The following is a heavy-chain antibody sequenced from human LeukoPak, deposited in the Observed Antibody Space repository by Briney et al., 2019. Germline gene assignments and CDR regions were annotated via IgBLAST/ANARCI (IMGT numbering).Heavy chain of an antibody. V-gene: IGHV3-15*01. J-gene: IGHJ4*02. D-gene: IGHD3-16*02. CDR1: GFTFNNAW. Sequence: GGSLRLSCAASGFTFNNAWTSWVRQAPGKGLEWVGRIKGKTEGGTTDYAAPVKDRFTISRDDSKNTLYLQMNSLKPEDTAVYYCTTDYYDYVWGSYRPDNWGQGTLVTVSS. CDR3: TTDYYDYVWGSYRPDN. CDR2: IKGKTEGGTT.